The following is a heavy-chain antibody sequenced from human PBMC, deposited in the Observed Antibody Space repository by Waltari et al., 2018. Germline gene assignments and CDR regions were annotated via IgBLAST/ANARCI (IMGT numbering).Heavy chain of an antibody. J-gene: IGHJ4*02. V-gene: IGHV3-74*01. CDR2: INVDGGDI. Sequence: EVHLVESGGGLVQPGGSLRLSCAASGFSFGDYWMHWVRQVPGRGLEWVSRINVDGGDISYADSVRGRFTSSRDNAESTVYLHLNNLRVDDTAVYFCARKGGTGYPYGPFYYDHWGQGTLVNVSS. CDR3: ARKGGTGYPYGPFYYDH. CDR1: GFSFGDYW. D-gene: IGHD3-9*01.